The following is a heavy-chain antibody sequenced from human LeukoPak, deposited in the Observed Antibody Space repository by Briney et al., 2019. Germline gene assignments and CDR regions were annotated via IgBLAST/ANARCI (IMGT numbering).Heavy chain of an antibody. D-gene: IGHD3-22*01. V-gene: IGHV3-74*01. CDR3: ARPMYYYDSSGYSHYYFMDV. CDR1: GFTFSSYW. CDR2: INSDESTT. Sequence: GGSLRLSCAASGFTFSSYWMEWVRQAPGKGLVWVSRINSDESTTSYADSVRGRFTISRDNAKNTLYMQMNSLRPEDTAVYYCARPMYYYDSSGYSHYYFMDVWGKGTTVTVSS. J-gene: IGHJ6*03.